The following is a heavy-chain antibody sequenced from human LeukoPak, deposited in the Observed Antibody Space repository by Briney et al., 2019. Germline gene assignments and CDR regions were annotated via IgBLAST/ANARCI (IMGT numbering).Heavy chain of an antibody. J-gene: IGHJ4*02. CDR2: IYYSGST. V-gene: IGHV4-59*01. CDR3: ARVKQNYFDY. CDR1: GGSISSYY. Sequence: SETLSLTCTVSGGSISSYYWSWIRQPPGKGLDWIGYIYYSGSTNYSPSLKSRVTISVDTSKNQFSLKLSSVTAAGTAVYYCARVKQNYFDYWGQGTLVTVSS.